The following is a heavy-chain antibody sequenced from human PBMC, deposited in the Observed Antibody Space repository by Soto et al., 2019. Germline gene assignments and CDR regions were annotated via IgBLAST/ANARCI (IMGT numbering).Heavy chain of an antibody. CDR1: GYAFTKYG. Sequence: ASVKVSCKASGYAFTKYGISWVRQAPGQGLEWMGWISGYNGNTNYAQKFQERVTITRDLSTNTIYMDLSGLRSEDTAVYYCAASPSFWQNYYGAMDVWGQGTTVTVSS. V-gene: IGHV1-18*01. CDR2: ISGYNGNT. J-gene: IGHJ6*02. CDR3: AASPSFWQNYYGAMDV.